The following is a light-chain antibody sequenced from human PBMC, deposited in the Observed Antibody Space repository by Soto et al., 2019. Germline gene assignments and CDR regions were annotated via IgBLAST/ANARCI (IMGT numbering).Light chain of an antibody. V-gene: IGKV3D-20*02. CDR1: QSVSSSY. CDR2: DAS. CDR3: QQRSNWPPWT. J-gene: IGKJ1*01. Sequence: IGLTQSPGTLSLYPGERATLSCRASQSVSSSYLAWYQQKPGQAPRLLIYDASNRATGIPARFSGSGSGTDFTLTISSLEPEDFAVYYCQQRSNWPPWTFGQGTKVDIK.